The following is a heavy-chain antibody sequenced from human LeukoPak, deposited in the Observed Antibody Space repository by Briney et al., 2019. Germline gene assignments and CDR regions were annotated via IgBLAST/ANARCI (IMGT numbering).Heavy chain of an antibody. CDR3: ASGEKMATIWYYFDY. V-gene: IGHV1-46*03. D-gene: IGHD5-24*01. J-gene: IGHJ4*02. Sequence: GASVKVSCKASGYTFTSYYMHWVRQAPGQGLEWMGIINPSGGSTSYAQKFQGRVTMTRDTSTSTVYMELSSLRSEDTAVYYCASGEKMATIWYYFDYWGQGTLVTVSS. CDR1: GYTFTSYY. CDR2: INPSGGST.